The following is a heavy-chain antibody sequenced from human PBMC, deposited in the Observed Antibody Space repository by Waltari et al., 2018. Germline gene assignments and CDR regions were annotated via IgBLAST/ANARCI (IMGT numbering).Heavy chain of an antibody. CDR1: GFTFGGYW. CDR2: LKQEESEK. J-gene: IGHJ4*02. CDR3: ARQGVCTGRYCYFDY. V-gene: IGHV3-7*01. Sequence: EVQLVESGGTLVQPGGSLRLSCAASGFTFGGYWMTWVRQAPGKGLEGVANLKQEESEKFYVDSVNGRFTISRDNAKNSLFLQMNSLRAEDTAVYYCARQGVCTGRYCYFDYWGQGTLVTVSS. D-gene: IGHD2-8*02.